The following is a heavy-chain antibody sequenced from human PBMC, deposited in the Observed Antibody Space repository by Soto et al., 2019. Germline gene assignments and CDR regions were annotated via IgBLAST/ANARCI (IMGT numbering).Heavy chain of an antibody. V-gene: IGHV3-33*01. J-gene: IGHJ5*02. CDR1: GFTFSSYG. CDR3: ARDKSPFGVVIIHWFDP. Sequence: PGGSLRLSCAASGFTFSSYGMHWVRQAPGKGLEWVAVIWYDGSNKYYADSVKGRFTISRDNSKNTLYLQMNSLRAEDTAVYYCARDKSPFGVVIIHWFDPWGQGPLVTVSS. D-gene: IGHD3-3*01. CDR2: IWYDGSNK.